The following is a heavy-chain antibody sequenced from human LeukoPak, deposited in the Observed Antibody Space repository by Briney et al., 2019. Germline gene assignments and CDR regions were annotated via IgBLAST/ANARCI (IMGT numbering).Heavy chain of an antibody. J-gene: IGHJ4*02. CDR1: GFTFSDCA. CDR2: IGADAGST. Sequence: PGGSLRLSCATSGFTFSDCAMTWVRQAPGKGLEWVSAIGADAGSTYYADSVKGRFTISRDNSKNTLYPQMNSLRAEDTALYYCAKDDSGGYFPDFWGQGTLVTVSS. D-gene: IGHD3-22*01. V-gene: IGHV3-23*01. CDR3: AKDDSGGYFPDF.